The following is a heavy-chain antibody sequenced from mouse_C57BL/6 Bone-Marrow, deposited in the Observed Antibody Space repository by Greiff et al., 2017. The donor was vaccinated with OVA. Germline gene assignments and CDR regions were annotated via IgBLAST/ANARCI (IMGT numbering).Heavy chain of an antibody. J-gene: IGHJ4*01. V-gene: IGHV1-80*01. CDR2: IYPGDGDT. Sequence: QVQLKQSGAELVKPGASVKISCKASGYAFSSYWMNWVKQRPGKGLEWIGQIYPGDGDTNYNGKFKGKATLTADKSSSTAYMQLSSLTSEDSAVYFCARGGYGSSPLLAMDYWGQGTSVTVSS. CDR1: GYAFSSYW. D-gene: IGHD1-1*01. CDR3: ARGGYGSSPLLAMDY.